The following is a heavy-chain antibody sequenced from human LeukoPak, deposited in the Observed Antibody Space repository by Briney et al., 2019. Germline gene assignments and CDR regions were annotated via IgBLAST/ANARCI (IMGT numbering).Heavy chain of an antibody. J-gene: IGHJ1*01. D-gene: IGHD3-22*01. Sequence: GGSLRLSCAASGFTFSSYAMSWVRQAPGKGLEWVSAISGSGGSTYHADSVKGRFTISRDNSKNTLYLQMNSLRAEDTAVYYCAKNGYYYDSSGYYQYFQHWGQGTLVTVSS. CDR2: ISGSGGST. V-gene: IGHV3-23*01. CDR3: AKNGYYYDSSGYYQYFQH. CDR1: GFTFSSYA.